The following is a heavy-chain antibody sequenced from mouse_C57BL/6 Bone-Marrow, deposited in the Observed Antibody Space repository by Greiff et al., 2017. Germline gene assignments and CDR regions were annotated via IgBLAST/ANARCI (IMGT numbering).Heavy chain of an antibody. J-gene: IGHJ2*01. Sequence: VQLQQPGTELVKPGASVKLSCKASGYTFTSYWMHWVKQRPGQGLEWIGNINPSNGGTNYNEKFKSKATLTVDKSSSTAYMQLSSLTSEDSAVYYCARYEITTVVADYFDYWGQGTTLTVSS. CDR1: GYTFTSYW. CDR3: ARYEITTVVADYFDY. CDR2: INPSNGGT. D-gene: IGHD1-1*01. V-gene: IGHV1-53*01.